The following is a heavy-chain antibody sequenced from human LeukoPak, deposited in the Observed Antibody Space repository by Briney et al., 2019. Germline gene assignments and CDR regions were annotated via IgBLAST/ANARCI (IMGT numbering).Heavy chain of an antibody. D-gene: IGHD6-13*01. CDR2: IYTSGST. CDR1: GGSISSYY. Sequence: SETLSLTCTVSGGSISSYYWSWIRQPAGKGLEWIGRIYTSGSTNYNPSLKSRVTMSVDTSKSQFSLKLSSVTAADTAVYYCASLKMGYSSSWHDAFDIWGQGTMVTVSS. J-gene: IGHJ3*02. CDR3: ASLKMGYSSSWHDAFDI. V-gene: IGHV4-4*07.